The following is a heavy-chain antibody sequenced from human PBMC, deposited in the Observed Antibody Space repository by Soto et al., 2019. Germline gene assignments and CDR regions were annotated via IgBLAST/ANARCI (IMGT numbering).Heavy chain of an antibody. D-gene: IGHD6-13*01. CDR3: ARGRSSSWQYNWFDP. CDR2: MNPNSGNT. Sequence: ASVKVSCKASGYTFTSYDINWVRQATGQGLEWMGWMNPNSGNTGYAQKFQGRVTMTRNTSISTAYMELSSLRSEDTAVYYCARGRSSSWQYNWFDPWGQGTLVTVSS. CDR1: GYTFTSYD. V-gene: IGHV1-8*01. J-gene: IGHJ5*02.